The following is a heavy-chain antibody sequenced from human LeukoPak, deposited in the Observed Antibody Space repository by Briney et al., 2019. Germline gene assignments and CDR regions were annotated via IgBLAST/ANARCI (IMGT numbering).Heavy chain of an antibody. CDR1: GFTVSSNY. CDR3: ARGGYYYDSSSFDL. D-gene: IGHD3-22*01. J-gene: IGHJ2*01. CDR2: IYSGGST. Sequence: GSLRLSCAASGFTVSSNYMSWVRQAPGKGLEWVSVIYSGGSTYYADSVKGRFTISRDNSKNTLYLQMNSLRAEDTAVYYCARGGYYYDSSSFDLWGRGTLVTVSS. V-gene: IGHV3-66*01.